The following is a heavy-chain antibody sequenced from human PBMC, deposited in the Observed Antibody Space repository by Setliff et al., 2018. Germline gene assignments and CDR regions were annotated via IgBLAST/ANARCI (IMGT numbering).Heavy chain of an antibody. CDR1: GGSISSSSYQ. V-gene: IGHV4-39*01. Sequence: KPSETLSLTCTVSGGSISSSSYQWGWVRQTPGKGLEWIGSTYYSGTAYYNPSLKSRVTISVDTSKNQFSLQVTSVTATDTAVYYCARHEFVGGYYGSVTYRRFDYWGQGILVTVSS. D-gene: IGHD3-10*01. J-gene: IGHJ4*02. CDR3: ARHEFVGGYYGSVTYRRFDY. CDR2: TYYSGTA.